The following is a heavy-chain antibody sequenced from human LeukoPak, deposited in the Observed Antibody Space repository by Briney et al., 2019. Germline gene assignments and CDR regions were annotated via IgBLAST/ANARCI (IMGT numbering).Heavy chain of an antibody. J-gene: IGHJ4*02. V-gene: IGHV3-30*02. Sequence: PGGSLRLSCAASGFTFSSYGMHWVRQAPGKGLEWVAFIRYDGSNKYYADSVRGRFTISRDNAKNSFYLQMNSLGAEDTAVYFCARAYSSSSGPVDYWGQGTLVTVSS. CDR1: GFTFSSYG. CDR2: IRYDGSNK. D-gene: IGHD6-6*01. CDR3: ARAYSSSSGPVDY.